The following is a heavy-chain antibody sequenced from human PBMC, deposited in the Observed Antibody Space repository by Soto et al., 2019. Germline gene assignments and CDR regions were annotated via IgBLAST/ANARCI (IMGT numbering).Heavy chain of an antibody. CDR3: ARRASGYDYYRGPYYFDY. V-gene: IGHV4-34*01. CDR2: INHSEST. Sequence: SETLSLTCAVYGGSFSGYYWSWIRQPPGKGLEWIGEINHSESTNYNPSLKSRVTISVDTSKNQFSLKLSSVTAADTAVYYCARRASGYDYYRGPYYFDYWGQGTLVTVSS. CDR1: GGSFSGYY. J-gene: IGHJ4*02. D-gene: IGHD5-12*01.